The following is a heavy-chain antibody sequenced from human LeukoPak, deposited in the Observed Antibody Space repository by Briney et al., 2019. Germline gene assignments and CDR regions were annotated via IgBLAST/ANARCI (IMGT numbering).Heavy chain of an antibody. CDR1: GGSFSGYY. CDR2: IYYSGST. D-gene: IGHD2-21*02. V-gene: IGHV4-59*08. Sequence: SETLSLTCAVYGGSFSGYYWSWIRQPPGKGLEWIGYIYYSGSTNYNPSLKSRVTMSLDTSKNQFSLKLSSVTAADTAVYYCASQRRLTSSFDPWGQGTLVTVSS. CDR3: ASQRRLTSSFDP. J-gene: IGHJ5*02.